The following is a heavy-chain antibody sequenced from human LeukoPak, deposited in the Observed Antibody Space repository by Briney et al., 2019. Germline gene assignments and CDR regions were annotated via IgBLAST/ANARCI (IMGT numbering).Heavy chain of an antibody. D-gene: IGHD5-18*01. CDR3: ARGRGYNAFDI. CDR1: GGSFSGYY. Sequence: SETLSLTCAVYGGSFSGYYWSWIRQPPGNGLEWIGEINHSGSTNYNPSLKSRVTISVDTSKNQFSLKLSSVTAADTAVYYCARGRGYNAFDIWGQGTMVTVSS. V-gene: IGHV4-34*01. J-gene: IGHJ3*02. CDR2: INHSGST.